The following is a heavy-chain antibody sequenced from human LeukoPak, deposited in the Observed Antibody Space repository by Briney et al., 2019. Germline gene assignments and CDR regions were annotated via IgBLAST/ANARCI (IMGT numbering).Heavy chain of an antibody. D-gene: IGHD1-26*01. V-gene: IGHV5-51*01. CDR1: GYSFTSYW. CDR2: IYPGDSGT. CDR3: AGWVGATSRGLRY. Sequence: GESLKISCKGSGYSFTSYWIGWVRQMPGKGLGWMGIIYPGDSGTRYSPSFQGQVTISADKSISTAYLQWSSLKASDTAMYYCAGWVGATSRGLRYWGQGTLVTVSS. J-gene: IGHJ4*02.